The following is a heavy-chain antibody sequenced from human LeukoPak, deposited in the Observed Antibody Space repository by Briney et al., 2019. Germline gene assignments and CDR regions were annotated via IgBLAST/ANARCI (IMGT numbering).Heavy chain of an antibody. D-gene: IGHD3-22*01. CDR2: TYYRSKWYN. CDR3: ASGPKPYYASSGKYNWFDP. CDR1: GDSVSSNSAA. J-gene: IGHJ5*02. V-gene: IGHV6-1*01. Sequence: SQTLSLTCAISGDSVSSNSAAWNWLRQSPSRGLEWLGRTYYRSKWYNGYAVSMRSRVSINPDRSKNQFSLQLNSVSPEHTAVYYCASGPKPYYASSGKYNWFDPWGQGNLVTVSS.